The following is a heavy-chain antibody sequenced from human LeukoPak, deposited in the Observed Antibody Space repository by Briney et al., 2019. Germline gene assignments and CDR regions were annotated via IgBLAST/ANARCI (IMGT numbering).Heavy chain of an antibody. V-gene: IGHV4-61*02. Sequence: SQTLSLTCTVSGGSISSGSSYWSWIRQPAGKGLEWIGRIYTSGSTNYNPSLKGRVTISVDTSKNQFSLKLSSVTAADTAVYYCARDVPRTRRDIAVAGTWGYYYYYMDVWGKGTTVTVSS. CDR1: GGSISSGSSY. CDR3: ARDVPRTRRDIAVAGTWGYYYYYMDV. CDR2: IYTSGST. J-gene: IGHJ6*03. D-gene: IGHD6-19*01.